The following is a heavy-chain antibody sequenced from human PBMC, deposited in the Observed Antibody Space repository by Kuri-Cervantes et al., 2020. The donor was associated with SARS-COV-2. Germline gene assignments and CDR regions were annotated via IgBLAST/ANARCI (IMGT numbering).Heavy chain of an antibody. CDR3: ARYCTSISCESAIDF. D-gene: IGHD2-2*01. J-gene: IGHJ4*02. CDR2: VRQDGRDK. CDR1: GFTFSSYW. Sequence: ETLSLTCAASGFTFSSYWMTWVRQAPGKGLDWVANVRQDGRDKYYGDSVKGRFTISRDNTKNSLYLQMDSLTAEDTAVYYCARYCTSISCESAIDFWGQGTRVTVYS. V-gene: IGHV3-7*03.